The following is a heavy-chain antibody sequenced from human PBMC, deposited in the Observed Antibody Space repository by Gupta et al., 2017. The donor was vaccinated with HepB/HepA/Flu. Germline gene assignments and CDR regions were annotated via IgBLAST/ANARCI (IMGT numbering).Heavy chain of an antibody. D-gene: IGHD3-22*01. CDR1: GGSISSGGYS. Sequence: QLQLQESGSGLGKPSQTLSLTCAVSGGSISSGGYSWSWIRQPPGKGLEWIGYSYHSGSTYYNPSLKSRVTISVDRSKNQCSLKLSSVTAADTAVYYCARESGRYYDSSAYFDYWGQGTLVTVSS. J-gene: IGHJ4*02. CDR3: ARESGRYYDSSAYFDY. CDR2: SYHSGST. V-gene: IGHV4-30-2*01.